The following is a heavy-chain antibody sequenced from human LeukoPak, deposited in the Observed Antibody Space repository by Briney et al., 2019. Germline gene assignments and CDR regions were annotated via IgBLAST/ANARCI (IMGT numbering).Heavy chain of an antibody. CDR1: GFTLNNYW. CDR2: IKQDGSEK. D-gene: IGHD6-13*01. J-gene: IGHJ6*02. V-gene: IGHV3-7*03. CDR3: ARGDSSSWYPYYYYYGMDV. Sequence: GGSLRLSCAVSGFTLNNYWIHWVRQAPGKGLEWVANIKQDGSEKYYVDSVKGRFTISRDNAKNSLYLQMNSLRAEDTAVYYCARGDSSSWYPYYYYYGMDVWGQGTTVTVSS.